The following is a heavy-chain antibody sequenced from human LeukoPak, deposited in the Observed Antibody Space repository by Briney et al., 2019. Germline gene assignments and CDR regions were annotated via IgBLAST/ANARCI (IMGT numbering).Heavy chain of an antibody. D-gene: IGHD1-26*01. J-gene: IGHJ4*02. CDR1: GFTFSSYD. CDR3: ARAASGSYFLDY. Sequence: GGSLRLSCAASGFTFSSYDMHWVRQAPGKGLEWVAVISSDGSTKYKADSVKGRFTISRDNSKNTLHLQLNSLGTDDTAVYYCARAASGSYFLDYWGQGTLVTVSS. V-gene: IGHV3-30-3*01. CDR2: ISSDGSTK.